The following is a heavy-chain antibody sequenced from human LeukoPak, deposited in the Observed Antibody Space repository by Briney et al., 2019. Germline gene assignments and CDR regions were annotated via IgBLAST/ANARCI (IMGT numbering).Heavy chain of an antibody. D-gene: IGHD6-6*01. CDR2: MNPNSGNT. CDR3: ARGAAARQGALDI. CDR1: GYTFTSYD. V-gene: IGHV1-8*03. J-gene: IGHJ3*02. Sequence: AXVKVXXKXSGYTFTSYDINWXRQATGQGLXXMGWMNPNSGNTGYAQKFQGRVTITRNTSISTAYMELSSLRSEDTAVYYCARGAAARQGALDIWGQGTMVTVSS.